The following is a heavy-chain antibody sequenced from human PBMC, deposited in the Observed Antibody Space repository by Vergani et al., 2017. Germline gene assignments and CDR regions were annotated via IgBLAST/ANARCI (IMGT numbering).Heavy chain of an antibody. CDR2: INHSGST. V-gene: IGHV4-34*01. J-gene: IGHJ6*02. Sequence: QVQLQQWGAGLLKPSETLSLTCAVYGGSFSGYYWSWIRQPPGKGLEWIGEINHSGSTNYKPSLKSRVTISVDTSKNQFSLTLSYVTAADTAVYYCARYQDPGWGYYYYYYGMDVWGQGTTVTVSS. CDR3: ARYQDPGWGYYYYYYGMDV. CDR1: GGSFSGYY. D-gene: IGHD2-2*01.